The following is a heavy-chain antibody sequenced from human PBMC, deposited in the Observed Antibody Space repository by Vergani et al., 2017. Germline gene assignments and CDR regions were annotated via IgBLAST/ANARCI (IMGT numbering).Heavy chain of an antibody. CDR3: ATEKVPAFGVVITYFDY. J-gene: IGHJ4*02. CDR2: DYTSGSP. V-gene: IGHV4-61*02. D-gene: IGHD3-3*01. CDR1: GGSISCGSYY. Sequence: QVQLQESGPGLVKPSQTLSLTCTVPGGSISCGSYYWSWIRQPAGKGLEWIGRDYTSGSPNYNPSLKSRVTISVDTSKNQFSLKLSSVTAADPAVYYCATEKVPAFGVVITYFDYWGQGTLVTVSS.